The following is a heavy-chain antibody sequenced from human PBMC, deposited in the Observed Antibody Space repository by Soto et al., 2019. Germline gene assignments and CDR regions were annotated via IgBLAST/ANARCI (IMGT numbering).Heavy chain of an antibody. CDR2: INPSGGRT. Sequence: ASVKVSCKASGYTFTNYYMHWVRQAPGQGLEWMGIINPSGGRTNYAQKFQGRVTMTRDTSTSTVYLELSTLRSEDTAVYYCARDLSSYSSGWYDLWGRRTLVTVSS. D-gene: IGHD6-19*01. CDR1: GYTFTNYY. J-gene: IGHJ2*01. V-gene: IGHV1-46*01. CDR3: ARDLSSYSSGWYDL.